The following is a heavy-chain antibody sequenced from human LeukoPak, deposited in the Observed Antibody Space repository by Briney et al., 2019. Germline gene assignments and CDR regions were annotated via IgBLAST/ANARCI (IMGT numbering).Heavy chain of an antibody. CDR1: GVSISSYY. J-gene: IGHJ4*02. CDR2: VYFSGST. CDR3: ARSQYSSGWLPFDY. V-gene: IGHV4-59*01. Sequence: PSETLSLTCTVSGVSISSYYWTWIRQPPGKGLEWIGYVYFSGSTNYNPSLKSRVTISVDTSKNQFSLKLSSVTAADTAVYYCARSQYSSGWLPFDYWGQGTLVTVSS. D-gene: IGHD6-19*01.